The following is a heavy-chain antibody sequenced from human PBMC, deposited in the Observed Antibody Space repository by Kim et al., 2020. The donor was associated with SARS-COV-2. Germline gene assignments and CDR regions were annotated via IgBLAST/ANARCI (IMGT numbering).Heavy chain of an antibody. CDR3: ARDQGYSYGYHWFDP. J-gene: IGHJ5*02. V-gene: IGHV3-33*05. D-gene: IGHD5-18*01. Sequence: GSLRLSCAASGFTFSSYGMHWVRQAPGKGLEWVAVISYDGSNKYYADSVKGRFTIPRDNSKNTLYLQMNSLRAEDTAVYYCARDQGYSYGYHWFDPWGQGTLVTVSS. CDR2: ISYDGSNK. CDR1: GFTFSSYG.